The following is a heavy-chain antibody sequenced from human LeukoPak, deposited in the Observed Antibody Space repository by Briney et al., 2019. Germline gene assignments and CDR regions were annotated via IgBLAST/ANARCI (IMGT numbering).Heavy chain of an antibody. V-gene: IGHV4-38-2*01. D-gene: IGHD6-6*01. J-gene: IGHJ4*02. CDR3: ARRVAARPLWYFDY. CDR1: GYSISSGYY. CDR2: IYHSGGT. Sequence: SETLSLTCAVSGYSISSGYYWGWIRQPPGKGLEWIGSIYHSGGTYYNPSLKSRVTMSVDTSKNQFSLKLSSVTAADTAVYYCARRVAARPLWYFDYWGQGTLVTVSS.